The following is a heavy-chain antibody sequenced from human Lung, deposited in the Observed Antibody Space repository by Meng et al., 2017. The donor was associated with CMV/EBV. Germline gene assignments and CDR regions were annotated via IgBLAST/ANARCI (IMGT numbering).Heavy chain of an antibody. V-gene: IGHV1-2*02. J-gene: IGHJ5*02. Sequence: SGYTFTSYYVRWVRQAPGQGLEWMGWINPNSGGTNYAQKFQGRVTMTRDTSISTAYMELSRLRSDDTAVYYCARFVDTAMATGWFDPWGQGTLVTVSS. CDR3: ARFVDTAMATGWFDP. D-gene: IGHD5-18*01. CDR1: GYTFTSYY. CDR2: INPNSGGT.